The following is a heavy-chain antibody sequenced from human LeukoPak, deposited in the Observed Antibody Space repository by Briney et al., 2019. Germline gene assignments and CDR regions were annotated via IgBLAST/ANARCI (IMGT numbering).Heavy chain of an antibody. V-gene: IGHV1-46*01. CDR2: INPSAGTT. Sequence: ASVKVSCKASGYTLTGYYMHWVRQAPGQGLEWMGIINPSAGTTTYAQKFQGRVTMTRDTSTSTVYMELTSLRSEDTAVYYCARERPRRSSWQNFDYWGQGTLVTVSS. CDR3: ARERPRRSSWQNFDY. CDR1: GYTLTGYY. D-gene: IGHD6-13*01. J-gene: IGHJ4*02.